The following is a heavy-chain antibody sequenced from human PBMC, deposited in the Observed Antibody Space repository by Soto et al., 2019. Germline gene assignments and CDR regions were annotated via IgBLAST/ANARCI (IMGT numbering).Heavy chain of an antibody. Sequence: QVQLVQSGAEVKKPRSSVKVSCKASGGTFSSYAISWVRQAPGQGLEWMGGIIPIFGTANYAQKFQGRVTITADESTSTAYMELSSLRSEDTAVYYCARDVSSADSSTFEDWFDPWGQGTLVTVSS. CDR3: ARDVSSADSSTFEDWFDP. J-gene: IGHJ5*02. V-gene: IGHV1-69*01. D-gene: IGHD2-2*01. CDR1: GGTFSSYA. CDR2: IIPIFGTA.